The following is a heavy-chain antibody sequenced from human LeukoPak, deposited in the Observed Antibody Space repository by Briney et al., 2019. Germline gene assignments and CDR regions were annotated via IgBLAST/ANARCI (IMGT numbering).Heavy chain of an antibody. V-gene: IGHV3-33*01. CDR3: ARDRVSRVGTTDLFDY. J-gene: IGHJ4*02. Sequence: GGSLRLSCAASGFTFSSYGMHWVRQAPGKGLEWVAVIWYDGSNKYYADSVKGRFTISRDNSKNTLYLQMNSLRAEDTAVYYCARDRVSRVGTTDLFDYWGQGTLVTVSS. D-gene: IGHD1-26*01. CDR2: IWYDGSNK. CDR1: GFTFSSYG.